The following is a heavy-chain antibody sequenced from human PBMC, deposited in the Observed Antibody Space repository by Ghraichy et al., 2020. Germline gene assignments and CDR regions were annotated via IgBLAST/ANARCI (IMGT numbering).Heavy chain of an antibody. V-gene: IGHV4-59*08. Sequence: QTLSLTCTVSGGSISTYYWSWIRQPPGKGLEWIGYIYYRGSTNYNPSLKSRVTISVDTSKNQFSVNLSSVTAADTAVYYCARMRGHYYFDYWGQGTLVTVSS. CDR3: ARMRGHYYFDY. J-gene: IGHJ4*02. CDR2: IYYRGST. CDR1: GGSISTYY.